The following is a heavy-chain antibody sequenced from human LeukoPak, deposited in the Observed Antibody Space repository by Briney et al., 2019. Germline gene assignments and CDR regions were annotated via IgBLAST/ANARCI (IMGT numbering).Heavy chain of an antibody. D-gene: IGHD3-22*01. J-gene: IGHJ4*02. CDR1: GYTFSSYD. V-gene: IGHV1-46*01. CDR3: ARDDSSGPQVY. Sequence: ASVKVSCKASGYTFSSYDMHWVRQAPGQGLEWMGLINASGGSTKYAQKLQGRVTTTGESSTSTVYEELSSLRSEHTAVYYCARDDSSGPQVYWGQGTLVTVSS. CDR2: INASGGST.